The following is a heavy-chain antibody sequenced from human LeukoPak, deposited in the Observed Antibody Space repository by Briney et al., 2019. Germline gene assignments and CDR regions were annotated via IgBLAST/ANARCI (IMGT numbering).Heavy chain of an antibody. CDR1: GYTFTSYG. CDR3: ASGWIQQPHYYYYYMDV. V-gene: IGHV1-18*01. CDR2: ISAYNGNT. Sequence: ASVKVSCKASGYTFTSYGISWVRQAPGQGLEWMGWISAYNGNTNYAQKLQGRVTMTTDTSTSTAYMELRSLRSDDTAVYYCASGWIQQPHYYYYYMDVWGKGTTVTVSS. D-gene: IGHD5-18*01. J-gene: IGHJ6*03.